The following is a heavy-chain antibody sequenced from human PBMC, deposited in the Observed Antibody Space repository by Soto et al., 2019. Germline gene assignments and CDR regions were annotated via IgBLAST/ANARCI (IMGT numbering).Heavy chain of an antibody. V-gene: IGHV2-5*02. D-gene: IGHD6-19*01. CDR2: IYWDDDK. CDR3: AHIVVAGVGYYFDY. CDR1: GFSLSSTRMA. Sequence: QITLKESGPTLVKPTQTLTLTCTFSGFSLSSTRMAVGWIRQPPGKPLEWLALIYWDDDKRYSPFLKSRLTITKDTSKIQVVLTMSNMEPVDTARYYCAHIVVAGVGYYFDYWGQGTLFTVSS. J-gene: IGHJ4*02.